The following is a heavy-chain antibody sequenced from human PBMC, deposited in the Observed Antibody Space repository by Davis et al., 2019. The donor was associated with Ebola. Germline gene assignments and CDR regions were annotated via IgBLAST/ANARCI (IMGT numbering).Heavy chain of an antibody. Sequence: AASVKVSCKASGFTLTNYAIHWVRQAPGQRLEWMGWVHGGNGNTKYSQRFQGRVTITTDTSASTVYLDLTSLRSDDTAVYYCARPVGVYYHYFDYWGQGTLVTVSS. CDR2: VHGGNGNT. J-gene: IGHJ4*02. D-gene: IGHD1-26*01. V-gene: IGHV1-3*01. CDR3: ARPVGVYYHYFDY. CDR1: GFTLTNYA.